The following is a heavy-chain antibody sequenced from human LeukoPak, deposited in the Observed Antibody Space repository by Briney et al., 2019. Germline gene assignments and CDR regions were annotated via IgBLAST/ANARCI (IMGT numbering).Heavy chain of an antibody. CDR3: ARVEFTSVFYPFDY. J-gene: IGHJ4*02. Sequence: PSETLSLTCTVSGGSISRYYWSWIRQPPGKGLEWIGYIYYSGITNYNPSLKSRVTISVDTSKNQFSLKLSSVTAADTAVYYCARVEFTSVFYPFDYWGQGTLVTVSS. CDR1: GGSISRYY. V-gene: IGHV4-59*01. CDR2: IYYSGIT. D-gene: IGHD2-8*01.